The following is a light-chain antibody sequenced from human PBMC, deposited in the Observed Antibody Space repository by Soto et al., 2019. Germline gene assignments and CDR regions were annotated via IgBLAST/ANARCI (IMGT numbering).Light chain of an antibody. V-gene: IGKV3-11*01. CDR3: QQRSNWPPTWT. J-gene: IGKJ1*01. Sequence: EIVLTQSPATLSLSPGERATVSCRASQSVGSYLAWYQQKPGQAPRLLIYDASNRATGIPARFSGSGSGTDFTLNISSLEPEDFAVYYCQQRSNWPPTWTFGQGTKVDIK. CDR1: QSVGSY. CDR2: DAS.